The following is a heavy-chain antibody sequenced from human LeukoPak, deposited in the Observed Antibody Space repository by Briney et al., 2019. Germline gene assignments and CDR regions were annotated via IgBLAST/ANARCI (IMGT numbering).Heavy chain of an antibody. Sequence: GGSLRLSCAASGFTFSSYSMNWVRQAPGKWLEWVSSISSSSSYIYYADSVKGRFTISRDNAKNSLYLQMNSLRAEDTAVYYCARVAAAGTRIFDYWGQGTLVTVSS. CDR1: GFTFSSYS. V-gene: IGHV3-21*01. CDR3: ARVAAAGTRIFDY. CDR2: ISSSSSYI. J-gene: IGHJ4*02. D-gene: IGHD6-13*01.